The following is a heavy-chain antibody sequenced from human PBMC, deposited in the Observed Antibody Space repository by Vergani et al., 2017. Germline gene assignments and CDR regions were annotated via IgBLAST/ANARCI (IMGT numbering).Heavy chain of an antibody. Sequence: EVQLVQSGAEVKKPGESLKISCKGSGYSFTSYWIGWVRQMPGKGLEWMGIIYPGDSDTRYSPSFQGQVTISADKSISTAYLQWSSLKASDTAMYYCASSSSGWQYYYYYGMDVWGQGTTVIVSS. CDR3: ASSSSGWQYYYYYGMDV. D-gene: IGHD6-19*01. J-gene: IGHJ6*02. CDR1: GYSFTSYW. CDR2: IYPGDSDT. V-gene: IGHV5-51*01.